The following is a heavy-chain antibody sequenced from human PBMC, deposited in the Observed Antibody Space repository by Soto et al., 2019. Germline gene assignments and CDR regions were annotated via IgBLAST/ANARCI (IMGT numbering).Heavy chain of an antibody. J-gene: IGHJ6*02. CDR3: AKAPFRRPYYFYGMDV. V-gene: IGHV3-30*18. Sequence: LRLSCVASGFTFSDFGMHWVRQGPGKGLEWLAVISEDAETDFHADSVKGRFTVSRDNFKETLYLQMNSLTTDDSGVYFCAKAPFRRPYYFYGMDVWGQGTTVTVS. CDR2: ISEDAETD. CDR1: GFTFSDFG. D-gene: IGHD3-10*01.